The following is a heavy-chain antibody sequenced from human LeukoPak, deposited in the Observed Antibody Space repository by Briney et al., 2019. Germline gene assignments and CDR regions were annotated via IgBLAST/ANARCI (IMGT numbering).Heavy chain of an antibody. Sequence: SETLSLTCAVYGGSFSGYYWSWIRQPPGKGLEWIGEINHSGSTNYNPSLKSRVTISVDTSKNQFSLKLSSVTAADTAVYYCASHSSGFNWFDPWGQGTLVTVSS. CDR3: ASHSSGFNWFDP. V-gene: IGHV4-34*01. CDR2: INHSGST. CDR1: GGSFSGYY. D-gene: IGHD6-19*01. J-gene: IGHJ5*02.